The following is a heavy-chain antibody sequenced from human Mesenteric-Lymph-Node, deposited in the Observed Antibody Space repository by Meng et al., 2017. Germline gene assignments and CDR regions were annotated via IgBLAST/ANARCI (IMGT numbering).Heavy chain of an antibody. J-gene: IGHJ3*02. V-gene: IGHV4-4*07. Sequence: SETLSLTCTVSGDSISSYYWSWIRQPAGKGLEWIGRIYTTGGTDYSPSLKSRVTISLDTSRNQFSLQLSSVTASDTAVYYCARTVVPASRGAFAIWAQGTLVTVSS. D-gene: IGHD2-15*01. CDR2: IYTTGGT. CDR3: ARTVVPASRGAFAI. CDR1: GDSISSYY.